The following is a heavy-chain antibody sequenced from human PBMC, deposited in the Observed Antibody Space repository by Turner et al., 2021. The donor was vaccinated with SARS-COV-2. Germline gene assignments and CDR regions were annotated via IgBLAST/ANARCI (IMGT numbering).Heavy chain of an antibody. Sequence: EVQLVESGGGVVQPGGSLILSCAASGFTFDEHVMHWVRQAQGKGLEWVFLISGNGGRTYYADSVKGRFTISRDNSKNSLYLQMNSLRTEDTALYYCAKDIVRGVYYYYYGMDVWGQGTTVTVSS. J-gene: IGHJ6*02. V-gene: IGHV3-43*02. CDR2: ISGNGGRT. CDR3: AKDIVRGVYYYYYGMDV. D-gene: IGHD3-10*02. CDR1: GFTFDEHV.